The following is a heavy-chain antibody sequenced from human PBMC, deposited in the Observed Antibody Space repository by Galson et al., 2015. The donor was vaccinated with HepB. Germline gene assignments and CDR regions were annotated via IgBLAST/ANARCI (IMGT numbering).Heavy chain of an antibody. D-gene: IGHD6-6*01. CDR2: INSDGSST. V-gene: IGHV3-74*01. CDR3: ARDGGSSSNYYMDV. J-gene: IGHJ6*03. Sequence: SLRLSCAASGFTFSSYWMHWVRQAPGKGLVWVSRINSDGSSTLYADSVKGRFTISRDNAKNTLYLLMNSLRAEDTAVYYCARDGGSSSNYYMDVWGRGTTVTVSS. CDR1: GFTFSSYW.